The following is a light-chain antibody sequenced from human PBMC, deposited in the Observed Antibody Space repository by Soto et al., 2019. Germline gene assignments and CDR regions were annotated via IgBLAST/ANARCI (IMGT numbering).Light chain of an antibody. CDR1: QNVWTY. J-gene: IGKJ2*01. CDR2: GAS. CDR3: QQTFYIPRT. Sequence: DIQMTQSPPSLSASVGDRVTITCRASQNVWTYLNWYQQKPGKAPRLLLYGASDLEDGVPARFSGSGSGTDFTLTISSLQPEDYATYYCQQTFYIPRTFXQGTRVGIK. V-gene: IGKV1-39*01.